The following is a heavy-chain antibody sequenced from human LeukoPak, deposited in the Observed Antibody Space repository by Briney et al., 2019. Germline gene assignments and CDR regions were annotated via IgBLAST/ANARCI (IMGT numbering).Heavy chain of an antibody. CDR1: GYTFSSHA. J-gene: IGHJ4*02. Sequence: ASVKVSCKASGYTFSSHATIWVRQAPGQGFEWMGWINTNTGNPRYGQGFTGRFVFSLDTSVSTACLQISSLKAEDTAVYFCARTRIPFYFGSGSPDYWGQGTLVTVSS. V-gene: IGHV7-4-1*02. D-gene: IGHD3-10*01. CDR2: INTNTGNP. CDR3: ARTRIPFYFGSGSPDY.